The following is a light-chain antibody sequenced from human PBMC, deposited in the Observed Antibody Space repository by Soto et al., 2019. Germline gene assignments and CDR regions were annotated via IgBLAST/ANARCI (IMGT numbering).Light chain of an antibody. Sequence: EIVFTQSPGTLSLSPGERATLSCRAIQSVSSTFLAWYQQKPGQAPRLLIYGVSKRATGIPDRFSGSGSGTDFTLTISRLEPEDFAVYFCGQFVSAPPRTFGQGTKVDIK. CDR1: QSVSSTF. J-gene: IGKJ1*01. CDR2: GVS. V-gene: IGKV3-20*01. CDR3: GQFVSAPPRT.